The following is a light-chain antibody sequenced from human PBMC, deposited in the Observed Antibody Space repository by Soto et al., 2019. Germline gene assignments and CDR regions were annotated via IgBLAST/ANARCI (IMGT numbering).Light chain of an antibody. CDR2: KAS. V-gene: IGKV1-5*03. J-gene: IGKJ4*01. CDR3: QQYDSYPFI. CDR1: QSISSW. Sequence: DIQITQSPSTLSASVGDRVTITCRASQSISSWLAWYQHKPGKAPNLLIYKASSLESGVPSRFSGSGSGTEFTLTVSSLQPDDVATDYCQQYDSYPFILGGGTKVEIK.